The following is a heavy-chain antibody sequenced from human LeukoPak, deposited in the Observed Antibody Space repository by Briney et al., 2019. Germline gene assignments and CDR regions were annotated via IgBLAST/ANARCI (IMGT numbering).Heavy chain of an antibody. V-gene: IGHV3-23*01. CDR3: ARAPKYRLVGVPKGPFDP. J-gene: IGHJ5*02. D-gene: IGHD1-26*01. Sequence: GGSLRLSCAASGFNFGSYSMTWVRQAPGKGLEWVSVISADSATTFYADSVKGRFTISRDNAKNSLYLQMNSLRAEDTAVYYCARAPKYRLVGVPKGPFDPWGQGTLVTVSS. CDR1: GFNFGSYS. CDR2: ISADSATT.